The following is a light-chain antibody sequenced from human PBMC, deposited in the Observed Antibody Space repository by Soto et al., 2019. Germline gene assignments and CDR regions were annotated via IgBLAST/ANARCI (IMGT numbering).Light chain of an antibody. V-gene: IGKV1-39*01. CDR2: AAS. J-gene: IGKJ2*02. CDR1: QNIDSY. CDR3: QQSHSTPRT. Sequence: DIQMTQFPSSLSASVGSRVAISCRASQNIDSYLNWFQQKPGKAPKLLMYAASNLLSGVPSRFSGSGSGTEFTLTITSLQPEDFATSYCQQSHSTPRTFGQGTKLDI.